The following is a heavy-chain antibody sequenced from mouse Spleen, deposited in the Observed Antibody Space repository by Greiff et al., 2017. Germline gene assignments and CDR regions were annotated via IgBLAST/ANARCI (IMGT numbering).Heavy chain of an antibody. CDR2: IYPGSGST. Sequence: QVQLQQPGAELVKPGASVKMFCKASGYTFTSYWITWVKQRPGQGLEWIGDIYPGSGSTNYNEKFKSKATLTVDTSSSTAYMQLSSLTSEDSAVYYCARVYRYDDYFDYWGQGTTLTVSS. J-gene: IGHJ2*01. V-gene: IGHV1-55*01. CDR3: ARVYRYDDYFDY. CDR1: GYTFTSYW. D-gene: IGHD2-14*01.